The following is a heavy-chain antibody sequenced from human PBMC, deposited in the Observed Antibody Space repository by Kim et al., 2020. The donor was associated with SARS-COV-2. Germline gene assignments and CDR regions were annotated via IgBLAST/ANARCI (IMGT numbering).Heavy chain of an antibody. D-gene: IGHD3-10*01. Sequence: YAGSVTGRFTISRDNAKNALYLQMNSLRAEDTAVYYCASPRYYYGSGSFDYWGQGTLVTVSS. J-gene: IGHJ4*02. V-gene: IGHV3-21*01. CDR3: ASPRYYYGSGSFDY.